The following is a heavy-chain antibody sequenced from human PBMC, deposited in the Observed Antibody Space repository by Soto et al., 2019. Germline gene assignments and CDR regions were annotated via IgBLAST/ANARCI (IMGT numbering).Heavy chain of an antibody. CDR1: GGSISSYY. CDR2: IYYSGNT. D-gene: IGHD4-17*01. Sequence: SETLSLTCTVSGGSISSYYWSWIRQSPGKGLEWIGCIYYSGNTNYNPSLKSRVTISVNTSKNQFSLRLTSVTAADTAVYYCARAAVTHERYHYIMFDFWGQGTQVTVSS. J-gene: IGHJ4*02. CDR3: ARAAVTHERYHYIMFDF. V-gene: IGHV4-59*01.